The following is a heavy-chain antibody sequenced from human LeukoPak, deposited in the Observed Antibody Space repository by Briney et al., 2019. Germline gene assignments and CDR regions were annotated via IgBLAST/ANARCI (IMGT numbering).Heavy chain of an antibody. CDR1: GGSISSGGYY. CDR3: ARSYCSSPSCYTRGFDY. D-gene: IGHD2-2*02. V-gene: IGHV4-31*03. J-gene: IGHJ4*02. CDR2: IYYSGST. Sequence: PSETLSLTCTVSGGSISSGGYYWSWIRQHPGKGLEWIGYIYYSGSTYYNPSLKSRVTISVDTSKNQFSLKLSSVTAADTAVYYCARSYCSSPSCYTRGFDYWGQGTLVTVSS.